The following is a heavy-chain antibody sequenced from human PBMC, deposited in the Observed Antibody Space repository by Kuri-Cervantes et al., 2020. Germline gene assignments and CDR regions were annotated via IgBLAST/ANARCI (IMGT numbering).Heavy chain of an antibody. J-gene: IGHJ4*02. Sequence: GESLKISCAASGFTFSSYAMHWVRQAPGKGLEWVAVISYDGSNKYYADSVKGRFTISRDNSKNTLYLQMNSLGAEDTAVYYCARDAPYYEAYYFDYWGQGTLVTVSS. CDR1: GFTFSSYA. CDR3: ARDAPYYEAYYFDY. CDR2: ISYDGSNK. V-gene: IGHV3-30-3*01. D-gene: IGHD3-3*01.